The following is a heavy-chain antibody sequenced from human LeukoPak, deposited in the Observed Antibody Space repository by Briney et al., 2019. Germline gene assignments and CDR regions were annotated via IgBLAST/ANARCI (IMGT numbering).Heavy chain of an antibody. CDR1: GFTFSTYS. CDR2: ISGTSRYL. CDR3: ARDYYASGSYAFDI. V-gene: IGHV3-21*01. D-gene: IGHD3-10*01. Sequence: GGSLRLSCAASGFTFSTYSMNWVRQAPGKGLEWVSSISGTSRYLYYADSMKGRSTISRDNAKNSLYLQMNSLRAEDTAVYYCARDYYASGSYAFDIWGQGTLVTVSS. J-gene: IGHJ3*02.